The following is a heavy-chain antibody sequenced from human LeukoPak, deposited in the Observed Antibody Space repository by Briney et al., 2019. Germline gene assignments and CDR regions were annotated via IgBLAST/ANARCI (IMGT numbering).Heavy chain of an antibody. CDR1: GFTFSNHA. J-gene: IGHJ4*02. D-gene: IGHD3-22*01. CDR3: AKDGFDYYDSSGYYYFNY. Sequence: GGSLRPSCAASGFTFSNHAMSWVRQAPGKGLQWVSAISGGGVAIYYADSVKGRFTISGDNSKNTLYLQMNSLRAEDTAVYYCAKDGFDYYDSSGYYYFNYWGQGTLVTVSS. V-gene: IGHV3-23*01. CDR2: ISGGGVAI.